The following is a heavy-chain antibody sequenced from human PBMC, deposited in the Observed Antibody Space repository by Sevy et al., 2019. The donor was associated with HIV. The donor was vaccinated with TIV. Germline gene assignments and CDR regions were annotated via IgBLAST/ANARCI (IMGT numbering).Heavy chain of an antibody. J-gene: IGHJ6*02. D-gene: IGHD2-2*01. V-gene: IGHV3-23*01. Sequence: GGSLRLSCAASGFTFSIYAMSWVRQAPGKRLEWVSSISRSGGSTHYADSVKGRLTISRDNSKSTLFLQMNSLRAEDTAVYYCAKVDVVVPVADYGLDVWGQGTTVTVSS. CDR2: ISRSGGST. CDR3: AKVDVVVPVADYGLDV. CDR1: GFTFSIYA.